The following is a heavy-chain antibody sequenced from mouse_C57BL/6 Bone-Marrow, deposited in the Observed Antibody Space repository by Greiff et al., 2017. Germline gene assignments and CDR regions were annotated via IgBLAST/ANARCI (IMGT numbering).Heavy chain of an antibody. J-gene: IGHJ1*03. CDR3: ASSYWYYDV. Sequence: QVQLQQPGAELVKPGASVKLSCKASGYTFTSYWMHWVKQRPGQGLEWIGMIHPTSGSTNYNEKFKSKATLTVDKSPSTAYMQLSSLTSEDSAVYYCASSYWYYDVWGTGTTVTVSS. V-gene: IGHV1-64*01. CDR2: IHPTSGST. CDR1: GYTFTSYW.